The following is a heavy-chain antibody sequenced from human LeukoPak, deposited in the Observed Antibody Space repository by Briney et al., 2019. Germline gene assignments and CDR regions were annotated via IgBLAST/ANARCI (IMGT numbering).Heavy chain of an antibody. Sequence: ASVKVSCKASGYTFTSYYMHWVRQAPGQGLEWMGIINPSGGSTSYAQKFQGRVTMTRDTSTSTVYMELSSLRSEDTAVYYCAKDTYGRSGYLNFDFWGQGTLVTVSS. J-gene: IGHJ4*02. V-gene: IGHV1-46*01. CDR2: INPSGGST. CDR3: AKDTYGRSGYLNFDF. D-gene: IGHD3-22*01. CDR1: GYTFTSYY.